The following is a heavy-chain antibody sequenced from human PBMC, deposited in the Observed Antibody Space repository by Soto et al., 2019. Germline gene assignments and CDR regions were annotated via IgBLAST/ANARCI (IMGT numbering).Heavy chain of an antibody. D-gene: IGHD6-13*01. Sequence: EVHLLESGGGLAQPGGSLRLSCAASGFPFDNYAMRGVRQAPGKGLGWASDISGSGGSTHYADSVKGRFTISRDNSKNTLYLQMNSLRDEDTAVYYCARDPTRIAAAGTYYYYGMDVWGQGTTVTVSS. CDR3: ARDPTRIAAAGTYYYYGMDV. V-gene: IGHV3-23*01. CDR2: ISGSGGST. J-gene: IGHJ6*02. CDR1: GFPFDNYA.